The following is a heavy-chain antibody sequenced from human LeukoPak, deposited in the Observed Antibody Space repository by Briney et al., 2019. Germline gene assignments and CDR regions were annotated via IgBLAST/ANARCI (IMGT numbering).Heavy chain of an antibody. CDR1: GGSFSGYY. J-gene: IGHJ4*02. CDR2: INHRGST. V-gene: IGHV4-34*01. CDR3: ARTVRYFDWLTHLDY. D-gene: IGHD3-9*01. Sequence: NPSETLSLTCAVYGGSFSGYYWSWIRQPPGKGLEWIGEINHRGSTNYNPSLKSRVTISVDTSKNQFSLKLSSVTAADTAVYYCARTVRYFDWLTHLDYWGQGTLVTVSS.